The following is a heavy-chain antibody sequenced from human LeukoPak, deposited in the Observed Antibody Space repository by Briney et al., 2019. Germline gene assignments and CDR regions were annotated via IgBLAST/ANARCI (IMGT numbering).Heavy chain of an antibody. CDR3: ARKGPANYYYYYMDV. D-gene: IGHD2-2*01. Sequence: ASVKVSCKASGYTFTSYDLNWVRQATGQGLELMGWMNPNSGNTGYAPKFQGRVTMTRNTSISTAYMELSSLRSEDTAVYYCARKGPANYYYYYMDVWGKGTSVTVSS. V-gene: IGHV1-8*01. J-gene: IGHJ6*03. CDR1: GYTFTSYD. CDR2: MNPNSGNT.